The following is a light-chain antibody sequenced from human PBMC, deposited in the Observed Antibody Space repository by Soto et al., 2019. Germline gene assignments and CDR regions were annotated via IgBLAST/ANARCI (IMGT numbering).Light chain of an antibody. V-gene: IGLV1-40*01. CDR1: SSNIVAGYD. Sequence: QSVLTQPPSVSGAPGQRVTISCTGSSSNIVAGYDVHWYQQLPGTAPKLLIYGNSNGPSGVPDRFSGSKSGTSASLAITGVQAEDEADYYCQSYDSSLSVLFGTGTKLTVL. J-gene: IGLJ1*01. CDR3: QSYDSSLSVL. CDR2: GNS.